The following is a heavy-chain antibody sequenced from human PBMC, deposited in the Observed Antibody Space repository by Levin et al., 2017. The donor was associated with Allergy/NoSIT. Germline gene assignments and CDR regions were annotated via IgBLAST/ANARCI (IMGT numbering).Heavy chain of an antibody. J-gene: IGHJ2*01. CDR1: GGSFSGYY. CDR3: AREYCSSTSCFGYFDL. D-gene: IGHD2-2*01. CDR2: INHSGST. Sequence: SETLSLTCAVYGGSFSGYYWSWIRQPPGKGLEWIGEINHSGSTNYNPSLKSRVTISVDTSKNQFSLKLSSVTAADTAVYYCAREYCSSTSCFGYFDLWGRGTLVTVSS. V-gene: IGHV4-34*01.